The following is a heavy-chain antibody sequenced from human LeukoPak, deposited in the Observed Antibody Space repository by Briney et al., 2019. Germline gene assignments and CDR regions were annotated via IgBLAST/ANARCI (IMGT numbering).Heavy chain of an antibody. CDR2: INAGNGNT. V-gene: IGHV1-3*01. CDR1: GYTFTSYA. CDR3: ARDRGTYYDILTGYHNWFDP. D-gene: IGHD3-9*01. J-gene: IGHJ5*02. Sequence: ASVKVSCKASGYTFTSYAMHWVRQAPGQRLEWMGWINAGNGNTKYSQKFQGRVTITRDTSASTAYMELSSLRSEDTAVYYCARDRGTYYDILTGYHNWFDPWGQGTLVTVSS.